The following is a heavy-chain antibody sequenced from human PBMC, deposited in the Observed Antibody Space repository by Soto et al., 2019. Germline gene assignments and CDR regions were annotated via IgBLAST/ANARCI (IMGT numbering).Heavy chain of an antibody. Sequence: EVQLVESGGGLIQPGGSLRLSCAASGFNVSSNYMSWVRQAPGKGLEWLSVIYSGGSTYYAESVKGRFTISRDNSKNTLNPQMNALRVEDTAVYYCARGPHVGISTSWGQGTLVTVSS. CDR2: IYSGGST. CDR3: ARGPHVGISTS. CDR1: GFNVSSNY. J-gene: IGHJ4*02. D-gene: IGHD2-2*01. V-gene: IGHV3-53*01.